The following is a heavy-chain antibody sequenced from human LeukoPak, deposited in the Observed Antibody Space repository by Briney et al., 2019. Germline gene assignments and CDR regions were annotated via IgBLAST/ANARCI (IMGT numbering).Heavy chain of an antibody. CDR1: GFTFNDYY. CDR3: ARGNDLYSSVHFDY. CDR2: ISSSASTI. V-gene: IGHV3-11*04. J-gene: IGHJ4*02. D-gene: IGHD6-25*01. Sequence: GGSLRLSCAASGFTFNDYYMSWIRQPPGKGLEWVSHISSSASTIYYADSVKGRFTISRDNAKNSLYLQMNSLRAEDTAVYHCARGNDLYSSVHFDYWGQGTLVTVSS.